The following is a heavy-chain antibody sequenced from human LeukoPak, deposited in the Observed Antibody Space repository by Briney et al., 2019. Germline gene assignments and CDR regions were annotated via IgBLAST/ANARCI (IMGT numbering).Heavy chain of an antibody. CDR1: GFTFSSYA. CDR2: ISYDGSNK. D-gene: IGHD1-26*01. J-gene: IGHJ4*02. V-gene: IGHV3-30-3*01. CDR3: ARQQFRELLKECYFDY. Sequence: GRSLRLSCAASGFTFSSYAMHWVRQAPGKGLEWVAVISYDGSNKYYADSVKGRFTISRDNSKNTLYLQMNSLRAEDTAVYYCARQQFRELLKECYFDYWGQGTLVTVSS.